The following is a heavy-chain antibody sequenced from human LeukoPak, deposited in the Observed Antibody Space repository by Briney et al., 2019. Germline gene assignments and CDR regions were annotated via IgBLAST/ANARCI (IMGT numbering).Heavy chain of an antibody. V-gene: IGHV1-18*01. Sequence: ASVKVSCKASGYTFTSYGISWVRQAPGQGLEWMGWISAYNGNTNYAQKLQGRVTMTTDTSTSTANMELRSLRSDDTAVYYCARVGSPGFDYYGSGSLDYWGQGTLVTVSS. CDR1: GYTFTSYG. CDR2: ISAYNGNT. D-gene: IGHD3-10*01. J-gene: IGHJ4*02. CDR3: ARVGSPGFDYYGSGSLDY.